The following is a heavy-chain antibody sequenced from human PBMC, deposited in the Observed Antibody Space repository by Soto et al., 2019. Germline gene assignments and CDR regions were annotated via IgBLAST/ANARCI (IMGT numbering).Heavy chain of an antibody. J-gene: IGHJ4*02. D-gene: IGHD4-17*01. CDR3: AGIYGDYPVY. CDR2: ISGSGGST. CDR1: GFTFSSYA. Sequence: EVQLLESGGGLVQPGGSLRLSCAASGFTFSSYAMSWVRQAPGKGLEWVSAISGSGGSTYYADSVKGRFTISRDNAKNSLYLQMNSLRAEDTAVYYCAGIYGDYPVYWGQGTLVTVSS. V-gene: IGHV3-23*01.